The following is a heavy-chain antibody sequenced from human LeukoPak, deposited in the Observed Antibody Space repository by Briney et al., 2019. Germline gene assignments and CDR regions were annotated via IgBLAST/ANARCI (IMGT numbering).Heavy chain of an antibody. V-gene: IGHV4-59*01. Sequence: SETLSLTCTVSGGSISSYYWSWIRQPPGKGLEWIGYIYYSGSTNYNPSLKSRVTISVDTSKNQFSLKLSSVTAADTAVYYCARWGFGELSPDWFDPWGQGTLVTVSS. D-gene: IGHD3-10*01. CDR1: GGSISSYY. CDR2: IYYSGST. CDR3: ARWGFGELSPDWFDP. J-gene: IGHJ5*02.